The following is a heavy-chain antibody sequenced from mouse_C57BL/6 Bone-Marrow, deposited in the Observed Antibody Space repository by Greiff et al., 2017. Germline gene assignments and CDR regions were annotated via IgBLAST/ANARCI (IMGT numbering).Heavy chain of an antibody. J-gene: IGHJ2*01. CDR1: GYTFTSYW. CDR3: ARGVWLLRSNGYYFDY. V-gene: IGHV1-53*01. D-gene: IGHD2-3*01. CDR2: INPSNGGT. Sequence: QVQLQQPGTELVKPGASVKLSCKASGYTFTSYWMHWVKQRPGQGLEWIGNINPSNGGTNYNEKFKSKATLTVDKSSSTAYMQLSSLTSEDSAVYYCARGVWLLRSNGYYFDYWGQGTTLTVSS.